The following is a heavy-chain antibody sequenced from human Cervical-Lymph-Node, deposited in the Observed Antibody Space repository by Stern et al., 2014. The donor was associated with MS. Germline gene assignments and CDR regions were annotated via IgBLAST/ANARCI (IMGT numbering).Heavy chain of an antibody. Sequence: VQLVQSGAEVKKPGSSVKVSCKASGGTFPTYTISWVRQAPGQGLEWMGRIIPVLGKAIYAQKFQVRVTITADKSTGTAYMELSGLRSEDTAVYYCAKMTLVGTTTYFDYWGQGSLVTISS. V-gene: IGHV1-69*02. CDR3: AKMTLVGTTTYFDY. CDR2: IIPVLGKA. D-gene: IGHD1-14*01. J-gene: IGHJ4*02. CDR1: GGTFPTYT.